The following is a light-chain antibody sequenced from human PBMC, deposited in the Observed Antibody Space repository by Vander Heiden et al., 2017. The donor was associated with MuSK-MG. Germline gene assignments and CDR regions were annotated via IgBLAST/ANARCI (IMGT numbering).Light chain of an antibody. CDR2: DAS. J-gene: IGKJ4*01. CDR1: QSVSSY. V-gene: IGKV3-11*01. CDR3: QQRTNWPSLT. Sequence: EIVLKQSPATLSLSPGERATLSCRASQSVSSYLAWYQQKPGQAPRLLIYDASNRATGIPARFSGSGSGTDFTLTIRSLEPEDFAVYYCQQRTNWPSLTFGGGTKLEIK.